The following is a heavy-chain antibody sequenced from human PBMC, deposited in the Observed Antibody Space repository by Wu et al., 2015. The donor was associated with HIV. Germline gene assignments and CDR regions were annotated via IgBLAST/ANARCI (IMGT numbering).Heavy chain of an antibody. J-gene: IGHJ4*02. V-gene: IGHV1-18*01. D-gene: IGHD6-13*01. CDR3: ARRDEQQLEYYFDY. Sequence: QVQLVQSGAEVKKPGSSVKVSCKASGGTFSSYGISWVRQAPGQGLEWMGWISAYNGNTNYAQKLQGRVTMTTDTSTSTAYMELRSLRSDDTAVYYCARRDEQQLEYYFDYWGQGTLVTVSS. CDR1: GGTFSSYG. CDR2: ISAYNGNT.